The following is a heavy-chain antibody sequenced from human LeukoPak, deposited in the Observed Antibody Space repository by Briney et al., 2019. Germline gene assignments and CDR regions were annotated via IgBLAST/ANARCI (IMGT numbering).Heavy chain of an antibody. CDR3: ARDIVVVPAAIRHIGNWFDP. J-gene: IGHJ5*02. V-gene: IGHV4-4*07. D-gene: IGHD2-2*02. CDR2: IYTSGST. CDR1: GGSISSYY. Sequence: SETLSLTCTVSGGSISSYYWSWIRQPAGKGLEWIGRIYTSGSTNYNPSLKSRVTMSVDTSKNQFFLKLSSVTAADTAVYYCARDIVVVPAAIRHIGNWFDPWGQGTLVTVSS.